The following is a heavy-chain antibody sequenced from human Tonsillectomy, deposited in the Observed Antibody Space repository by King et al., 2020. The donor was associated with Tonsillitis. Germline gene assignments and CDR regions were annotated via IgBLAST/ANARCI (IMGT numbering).Heavy chain of an antibody. CDR3: AKGLGVVIYKALDY. J-gene: IGHJ4*02. CDR2: ISWNSGSI. V-gene: IGHV3-9*01. Sequence: VQLVEFGGGLVQPGRSLRLSCAASGFTFDDYAMHWVRQAPGKGLEWVSGISWNSGSIGYSDSVKGRFTISRDNAKNSLYLQMNSLRAEDTALYYCAKGLGVVIYKALDYWGQGTLVTVSS. D-gene: IGHD3-3*01. CDR1: GFTFDDYA.